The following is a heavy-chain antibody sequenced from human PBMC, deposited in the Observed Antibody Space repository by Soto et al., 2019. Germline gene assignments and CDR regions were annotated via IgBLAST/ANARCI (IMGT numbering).Heavy chain of an antibody. Sequence: XTLSLPGAVYGGSFSGYYWSWIRQPPGKGLEWIGEINHSGSTNYNPSLKSRVTISVDTSKNQFSMKLSSVTAAYTAVYYCARGKLSDYVWGSYRYHFDYWGQGTVGTVSS. CDR3: ARGKLSDYVWGSYRYHFDY. CDR1: GGSFSGYY. J-gene: IGHJ4*02. D-gene: IGHD3-16*02. CDR2: INHSGST. V-gene: IGHV4-34*01.